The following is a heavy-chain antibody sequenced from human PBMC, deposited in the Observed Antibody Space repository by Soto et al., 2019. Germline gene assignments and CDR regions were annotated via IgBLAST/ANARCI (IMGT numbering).Heavy chain of an antibody. J-gene: IGHJ5*02. CDR3: AQRAVRAPRDIGWFDP. CDR1: GGSISSSSYY. D-gene: IGHD2-15*01. CDR2: IYYSGST. V-gene: IGHV4-39*01. Sequence: QLQLQESGPGLVKPSETLSLTCTVSGGSISSSSYYWGWIRQPPGKGLEWIGSIYYSGSTYYNPRYKIRGTISVDAATNRFPLKLCSVTAADAAVYSCAQRAVRAPRDIGWFDPWGQGTLVTVSS.